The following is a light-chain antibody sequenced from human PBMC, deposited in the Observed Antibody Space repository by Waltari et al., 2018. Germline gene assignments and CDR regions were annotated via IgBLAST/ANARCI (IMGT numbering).Light chain of an antibody. J-gene: IGKJ4*01. Sequence: VLTQSPATLSLSPGHRATLSCRASQSVSSYLAWYQQKPGQAPRLLIYDASNRATGIPARFSGSGSWTDFTLTISSLEPEDFAVYYCQQRSNWPPLTFGGGTKVEIK. CDR3: QQRSNWPPLT. CDR1: QSVSSY. V-gene: IGKV3-11*01. CDR2: DAS.